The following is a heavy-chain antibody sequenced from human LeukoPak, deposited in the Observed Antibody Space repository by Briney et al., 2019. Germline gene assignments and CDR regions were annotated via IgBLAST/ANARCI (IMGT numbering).Heavy chain of an antibody. D-gene: IGHD5-18*01. J-gene: IGHJ4*02. V-gene: IGHV4-59*01. CDR3: ARARYSYALNFDY. Sequence: KPSETLSLTCTVSGGSISSYYWSWIRQPPGKGLGWIVYIYYSGSTNYNPSLKSRVTISVDTSKNQFSLKLSSVTAADTSVYYCARARYSYALNFDYWGQGTLVTVSS. CDR2: IYYSGST. CDR1: GGSISSYY.